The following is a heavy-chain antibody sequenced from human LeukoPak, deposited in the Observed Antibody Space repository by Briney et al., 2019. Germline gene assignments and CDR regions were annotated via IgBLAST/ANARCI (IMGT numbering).Heavy chain of an antibody. D-gene: IGHD1-20*01. CDR3: ARDKNNWNEQQLDYFDY. V-gene: IGHV4-34*01. CDR1: GGSFSGYY. J-gene: IGHJ4*02. Sequence: PSETLSLTCAVYGGSFSGYYWSWIRQPPGKGLEWIGEINHSGSTNYNPSLKSRVTISVDTSKNQFSLKLSSVTAAGTAVYYCARDKNNWNEQQLDYFDYWGQGTPVTVSS. CDR2: INHSGST.